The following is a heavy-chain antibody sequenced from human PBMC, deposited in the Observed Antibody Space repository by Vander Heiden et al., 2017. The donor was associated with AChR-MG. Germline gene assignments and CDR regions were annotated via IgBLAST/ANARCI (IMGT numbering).Heavy chain of an antibody. Sequence: QVQLVQSGEEVKKPRSAVKVSCKASEGTFSSYAICWVRQAPGQGLEWMGVIIPIFGTANYAQKFQGRVTITADESTSTAYMGLSSLRSEDTAVYYCARDPSWGSSWYPNDAFDIWGQGTMVTVSS. J-gene: IGHJ3*02. CDR3: ARDPSWGSSWYPNDAFDI. D-gene: IGHD6-13*01. CDR2: IIPIFGTA. CDR1: EGTFSSYA. V-gene: IGHV1-69*01.